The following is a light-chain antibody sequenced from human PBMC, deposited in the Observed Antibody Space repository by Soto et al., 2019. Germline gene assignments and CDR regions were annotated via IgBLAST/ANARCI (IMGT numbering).Light chain of an antibody. CDR2: GAS. V-gene: IGKV3-15*01. CDR3: QQYNNWPQT. Sequence: EIVMTQSPATLSVSPGERATLSCRASQSVSSNLAWYQQKPGQAPRLLIYGASTRATGIPARFIGSVSGTEFTLTISSLQSEDFAVYYCQQYNNWPQTFGQGTKLEIK. CDR1: QSVSSN. J-gene: IGKJ2*01.